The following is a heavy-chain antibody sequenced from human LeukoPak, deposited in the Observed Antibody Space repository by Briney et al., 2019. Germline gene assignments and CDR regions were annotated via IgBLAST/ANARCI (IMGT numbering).Heavy chain of an antibody. CDR2: IYYSGST. J-gene: IGHJ4*02. CDR1: GGSISSYY. V-gene: IGHV4-59*01. D-gene: IGHD2-8*01. CDR3: ARGRPLIYGY. Sequence: SETLSLTCTVSGGSISSYYWSWIRQPPGKGLEWIGYIYYSGSTNYNPSLKSRVTISVDTPKNQFSLKLSSVTAADTAVYYCARGRPLIYGYWGQGTLVTVSS.